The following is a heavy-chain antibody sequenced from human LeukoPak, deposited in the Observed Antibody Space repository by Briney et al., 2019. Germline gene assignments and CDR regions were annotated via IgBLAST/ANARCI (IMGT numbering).Heavy chain of an antibody. V-gene: IGHV3-30*18. CDR1: GFAFSSYG. J-gene: IGHJ3*02. CDR3: AKVTLYYYDSSGYSGQDAFDI. Sequence: GGSLRLSCAASGFAFSSYGMHWVRQAPGKGLEWVAVISNDESNKYYADSVKGRFTISRDNSKNTLYLQMNSLRAEDTAVYYCAKVTLYYYDSSGYSGQDAFDIWGQGTMVTVSS. D-gene: IGHD3-22*01. CDR2: ISNDESNK.